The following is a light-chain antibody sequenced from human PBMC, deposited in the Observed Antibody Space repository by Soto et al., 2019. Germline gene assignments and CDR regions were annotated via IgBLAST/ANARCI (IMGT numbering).Light chain of an antibody. CDR3: QHYSNWPPT. Sequence: EMVMTQSPATLSVSPGERVTLSCRASESVHSNLAWYQQKPGQGPSLLIYYASTRVTGGPDRFSGSGSGTEFTLTISSLQSEDFGVYYCQHYSNWPPTFGPGTKVEIK. J-gene: IGKJ3*01. CDR2: YAS. V-gene: IGKV3-15*01. CDR1: ESVHSN.